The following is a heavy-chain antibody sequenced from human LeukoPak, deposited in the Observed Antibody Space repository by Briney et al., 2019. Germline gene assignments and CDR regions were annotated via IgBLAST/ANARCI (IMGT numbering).Heavy chain of an antibody. CDR2: ISSSSSTI. D-gene: IGHD6-6*01. CDR1: GFTFSSYS. V-gene: IGHV3-48*01. J-gene: IGHJ4*02. CDR3: AREGLTWSIAARSSEGY. Sequence: PGGSLRLSCAASGFTFSSYSMNWVRQAPGKGLEWVSYISSSSSTIYYADSVKGRFTISRDNAKNSLYLQMNSLRAEDTAVYYCAREGLTWSIAARSSEGYWGQGTLVTVST.